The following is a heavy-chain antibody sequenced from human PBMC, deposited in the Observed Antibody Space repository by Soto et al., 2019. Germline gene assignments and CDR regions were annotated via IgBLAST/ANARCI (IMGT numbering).Heavy chain of an antibody. J-gene: IGHJ4*02. Sequence: SETLSLTCSVSGGSISSRDWWTWVRQAPGKGLEWIGKIYHGGGTNFSPSLRGRVNISIDKSRKFFSLTLNSVTAADTAIYFCATGNVDSMLESWGRGTLVTVS. CDR3: ATGNVDSMLES. D-gene: IGHD3-3*01. CDR2: IYHGGGT. V-gene: IGHV4-4*02. CDR1: GGSISSRDW.